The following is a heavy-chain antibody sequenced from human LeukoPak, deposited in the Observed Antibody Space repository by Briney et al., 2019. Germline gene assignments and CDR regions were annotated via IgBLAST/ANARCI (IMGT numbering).Heavy chain of an antibody. D-gene: IGHD1-26*01. CDR2: ISGGGDRT. CDR1: GLTFSSYV. V-gene: IGHV3-23*01. J-gene: IGHJ3*02. CDR3: AKDLCFRGSPRAFDI. Sequence: GGSLRLSCAASGLTFSSYVMRWVRQGPGKGLEWVSAISGGGDRTYYADSVKGRFTISRDNSKNTLYVQMISLRTDDTAIYYCAKDLCFRGSPRAFDIWGQGTMVTVSS.